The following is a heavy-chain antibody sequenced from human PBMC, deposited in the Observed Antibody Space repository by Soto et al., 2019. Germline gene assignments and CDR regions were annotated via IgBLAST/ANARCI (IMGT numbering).Heavy chain of an antibody. J-gene: IGHJ5*02. V-gene: IGHV1-69*13. CDR3: ARALERGYLYNWFDP. CDR2: IIPVFGTT. D-gene: IGHD5-18*01. CDR1: GGTFNSYA. Sequence: ASVKVSCKASGGTFNSYAFGWVRQAPGQGLEWMGGIIPVFGTTNNAQKFQGRVTITADEFTSTAYMELRSLTSEDTAVYYCARALERGYLYNWFDPWGQGTLVTVSS.